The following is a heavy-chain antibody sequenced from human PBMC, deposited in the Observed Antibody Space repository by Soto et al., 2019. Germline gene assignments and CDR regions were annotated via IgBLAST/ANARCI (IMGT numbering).Heavy chain of an antibody. CDR1: GFTFSTYA. V-gene: IGHV3-30-3*01. CDR2: ISSDGSNN. CDR3: ARMGWAVAGSYYFDY. J-gene: IGHJ4*02. Sequence: QVQLVESGGGVVQPGRSLRLSCAASGFTFSTYAMHWVRQAPGKGLKWVAVISSDGSNNYYADSVKGRFTISRDNSKNTLYLQMNSLRVEDTAVYYCARMGWAVAGSYYFDYWGQGTLVTVSS. D-gene: IGHD6-19*01.